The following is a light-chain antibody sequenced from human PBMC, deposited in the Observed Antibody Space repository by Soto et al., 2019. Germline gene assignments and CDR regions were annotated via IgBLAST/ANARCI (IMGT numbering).Light chain of an antibody. CDR3: QQYVTSSPRT. CDR2: GAS. CDR1: QSVSSN. V-gene: IGKV3-20*01. Sequence: EIVLTQSPGTLSLSPGERATLSWRASQSVSSNLAWYQQKPGQAPRLLIYGASTRATGISARFSGSGSGTDFTLTITRLEPEDFAVYYCQQYVTSSPRTCGQGTKGDIK. J-gene: IGKJ1*01.